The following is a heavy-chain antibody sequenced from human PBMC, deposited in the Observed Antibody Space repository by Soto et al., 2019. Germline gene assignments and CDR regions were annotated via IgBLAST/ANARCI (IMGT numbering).Heavy chain of an antibody. CDR2: INSDGSST. CDR1: GFTFSFYW. Sequence: GGSLRLSCAASGFTFSFYWMHWFRQAPGKGLVWVSRINSDGSSTSYADSVKGRFTISRDNAKNTLYLQMNSLRAEDTAVYYCARDKMGYSSGWAPPRLYGMDVWGQGTTVTVSS. J-gene: IGHJ6*02. V-gene: IGHV3-74*01. D-gene: IGHD6-19*01. CDR3: ARDKMGYSSGWAPPRLYGMDV.